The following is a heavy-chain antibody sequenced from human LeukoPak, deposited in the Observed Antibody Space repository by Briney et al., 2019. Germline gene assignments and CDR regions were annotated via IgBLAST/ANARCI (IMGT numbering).Heavy chain of an antibody. CDR3: ARQGPGYSSSWYWFFDL. CDR2: IYPGDSDT. D-gene: IGHD6-13*01. V-gene: IGHV5-51*01. J-gene: IGHJ2*01. Sequence: GESLKISCKGSGYSFTRFWSGWVRQMPGKGLEWMGIIYPGDSDTSYSPSFQGQVTISADKSISTAYLQWSSLKASDTAMYYCARQGPGYSSSWYWFFDLWGRGTLVTVSS. CDR1: GYSFTRFW.